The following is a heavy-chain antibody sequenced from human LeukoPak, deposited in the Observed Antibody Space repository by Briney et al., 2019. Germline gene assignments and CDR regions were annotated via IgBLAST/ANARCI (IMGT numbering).Heavy chain of an antibody. V-gene: IGHV3-21*01. Sequence: GGSLRLSCAAPGFTFSTYTMNWVRQAPGKGLEWVSSISSSSSYIYYADSVKGRFTISRDNAKNSLYLQMSSLRAEDTAVYYCARDPFLDYWGQGTLVTVSS. J-gene: IGHJ4*02. CDR2: ISSSSSYI. CDR3: ARDPFLDY. CDR1: GFTFSTYT.